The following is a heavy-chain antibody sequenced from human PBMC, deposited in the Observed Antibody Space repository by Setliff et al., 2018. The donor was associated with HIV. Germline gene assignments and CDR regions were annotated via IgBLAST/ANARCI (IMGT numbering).Heavy chain of an antibody. J-gene: IGHJ4*02. D-gene: IGHD3-22*01. CDR2: IYHSGST. V-gene: IGHV4-38-2*01. CDR1: GYFISSGYY. Sequence: SETLSLTCGVSGYFISSGYYWAWIRQSPGKGLEWIGTIYHSGSTYYNPSLKSRVTISVDKSRNQFSLKLSSVTAADTAVYYCARTHSGYFPYYFDYWGQGTLVTVSS. CDR3: ARTHSGYFPYYFDY.